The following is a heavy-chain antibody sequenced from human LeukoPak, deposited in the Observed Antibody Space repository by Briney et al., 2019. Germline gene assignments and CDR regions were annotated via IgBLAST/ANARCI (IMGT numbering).Heavy chain of an antibody. V-gene: IGHV4-31*03. CDR1: GGSISSGGYY. J-gene: IGHJ2*01. Sequence: SQTLSLTCTVSGGSISSGGYYWSWIRQHPGKGLEWIGYIYYSGSTYYNPSLKSRVTISVDTSKNQFSLKLSSVTAADTAVYYCASKYCSSTSCLYWYFDLWGRGTLVTVSS. D-gene: IGHD2-2*01. CDR3: ASKYCSSTSCLYWYFDL. CDR2: IYYSGST.